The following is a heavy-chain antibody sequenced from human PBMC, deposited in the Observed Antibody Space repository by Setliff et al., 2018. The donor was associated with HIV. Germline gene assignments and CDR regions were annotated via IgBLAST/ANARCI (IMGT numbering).Heavy chain of an antibody. CDR2: LHLSGDT. J-gene: IGHJ4*02. V-gene: IGHV4-61*02. CDR1: GDSINSGTYY. CDR3: ARDNSYYYGSGRYSFDY. Sequence: PSETLSLTCTVSGDSINSGTYYWSWIRQPAGKGLEWIGRLHLSGDTNYNPSLKSRVTMSIDTSKNQFSLKLSSVTAADTAVYYCARDNSYYYGSGRYSFDYWGQGTLVTVSS. D-gene: IGHD3-10*01.